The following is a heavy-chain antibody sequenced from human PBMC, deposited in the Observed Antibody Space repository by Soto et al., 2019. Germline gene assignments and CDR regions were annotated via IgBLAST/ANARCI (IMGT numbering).Heavy chain of an antibody. D-gene: IGHD6-13*01. J-gene: IGHJ6*02. CDR2: IYYSGST. CDR3: ARSASAAGAYYYYGMDF. CDR1: GGSISSGGYY. Sequence: PSETLSLTCTVSGGSISSGGYYWTWIRQHPGKGLEWIGYIYYSGSTYYNPSLKSRVTISVDTSKNQFSLKLSSVTAADTAVYYCARSASAAGAYYYYGMDFWGQGSKVTVPS. V-gene: IGHV4-31*03.